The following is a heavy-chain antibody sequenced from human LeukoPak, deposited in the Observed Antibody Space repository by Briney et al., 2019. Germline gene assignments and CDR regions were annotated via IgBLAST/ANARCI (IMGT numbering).Heavy chain of an antibody. J-gene: IGHJ4*02. CDR1: GFTFRSYV. CDR2: ITGDGGGA. Sequence: GGSLRLSCAASGFTFRSYVMSWVRQTPEKGLEWVSAITGDGGGANHADSVKGRFFISRDNSKNTLYLQMNSLRAEDTAVYYCAKETSSGNFVTIDCWGQGALVTVSS. V-gene: IGHV3-23*01. CDR3: AKETSSGNFVTIDC. D-gene: IGHD1-26*01.